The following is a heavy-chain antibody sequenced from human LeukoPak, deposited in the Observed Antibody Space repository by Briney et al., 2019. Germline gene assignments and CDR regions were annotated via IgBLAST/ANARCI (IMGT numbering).Heavy chain of an antibody. V-gene: IGHV4-39*07. D-gene: IGHD6-13*01. CDR1: SGSISSSSKY. Sequence: PSETLSLTCTVSSGSISSSSKYWGWIRQPPGKGLEWIGSIYYTGSTNYNPSLKSRVTISVDTSKNQFSLKLSSVTAADTAVYYCARDGIAAVGPLDYWGQGTLVTVSS. CDR2: IYYTGST. J-gene: IGHJ4*02. CDR3: ARDGIAAVGPLDY.